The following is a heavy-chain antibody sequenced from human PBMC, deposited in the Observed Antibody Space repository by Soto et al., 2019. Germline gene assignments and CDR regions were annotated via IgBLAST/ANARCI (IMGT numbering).Heavy chain of an antibody. CDR2: IYSGGST. D-gene: IGHD3-22*01. CDR1: GFIVSNSY. CDR3: ASQLYYYDSSGYYAYGNYGMDV. V-gene: IGHV3-66*04. Sequence: GGSLRLSCEVSGFIVSNSYMSWVRQAPGKGLEWVSVIYSGGSTYYADSVKGRFTISRDNSKNTLYLQMNSLRAEDTAVYYCASQLYYYDSSGYYAYGNYGMDVWGQGTTVTVSS. J-gene: IGHJ6*02.